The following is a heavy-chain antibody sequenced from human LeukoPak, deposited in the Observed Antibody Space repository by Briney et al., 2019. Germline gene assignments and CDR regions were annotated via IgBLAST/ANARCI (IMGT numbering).Heavy chain of an antibody. CDR3: ARTSRSVDNGRITMVRGVITATFDY. J-gene: IGHJ4*02. CDR2: ISYDGSNK. CDR1: GFTFSSYA. D-gene: IGHD3-10*01. V-gene: IGHV3-30*09. Sequence: GGSLRLSCAASGFTFSSYAMHWVRQAPGKGLEWVAVISYDGSNKYYADSVKGRFAISRDNSKNTLYLQMSSLRAEDTAVYYCARTSRSVDNGRITMVRGVITATFDYWGQGTLVTVSS.